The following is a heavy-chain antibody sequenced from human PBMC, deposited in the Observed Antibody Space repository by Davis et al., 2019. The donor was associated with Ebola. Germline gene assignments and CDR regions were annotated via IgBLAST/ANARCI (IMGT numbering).Heavy chain of an antibody. Sequence: MPGGSLRLSCTVSGGSISSSSYYWVWLRPPPGQELEWIGSIYYSGSTYYNPSLKSRVTISVDTSKNQFSLKLSSVTAADTAVYYCARLTVHYGMDVWGQGTTVTVSS. D-gene: IGHD1-20*01. J-gene: IGHJ6*02. CDR1: GGSISSSSYY. CDR2: IYYSGST. V-gene: IGHV4-39*07. CDR3: ARLTVHYGMDV.